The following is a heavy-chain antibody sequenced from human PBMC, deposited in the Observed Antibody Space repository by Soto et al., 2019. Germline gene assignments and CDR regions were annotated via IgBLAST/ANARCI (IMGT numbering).Heavy chain of an antibody. CDR1: GDSISNHY. D-gene: IGHD3-10*01. Sequence: SETLSLTCTVSGDSISNHYWSWIRQPPGKGLEWIGYIYYSGSTNYNPSLKSRVTISVDTSKNQFSLRLTSVTAADTAVYYCARYQQYYEHWGQGTLVTVSS. V-gene: IGHV4-59*08. J-gene: IGHJ1*01. CDR3: ARYQQYYEH. CDR2: IYYSGST.